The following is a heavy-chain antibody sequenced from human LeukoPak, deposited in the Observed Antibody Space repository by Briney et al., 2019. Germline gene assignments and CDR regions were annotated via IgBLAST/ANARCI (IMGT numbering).Heavy chain of an antibody. J-gene: IGHJ4*02. CDR1: GYSISSGYY. D-gene: IGHD3-3*01. CDR3: ARHQAIFGTDFDY. V-gene: IGHV4-38-2*01. Sequence: PSETLSLTRAVSGYSISSGYYWGWIRQPPGKGLEWIGSIYHSGSTYYNPSLKSRVTISVDTSKNQFSLKLSSVTAADTAVYYCARHQAIFGTDFDYWGQGTLVTVSS. CDR2: IYHSGST.